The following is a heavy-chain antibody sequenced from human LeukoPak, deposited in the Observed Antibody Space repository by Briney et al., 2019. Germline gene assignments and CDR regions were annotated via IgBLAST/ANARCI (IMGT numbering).Heavy chain of an antibody. CDR1: VFSFRSCS. CDR2: ISSSYSYI. J-gene: IGHJ4*02. D-gene: IGHD1-26*01. V-gene: IGHV3-21*01. CDR3: ARDGIVGATAFDY. Sequence: GGSLRLSCAVCVFSFRSCSMNWVRHAPGTGLEWVLSISSSYSYIYYADSVKGRFTIPRDNDKNSLYLQMNGLRAEGTAVYYCARDGIVGATAFDYWGQGTLVTVSS.